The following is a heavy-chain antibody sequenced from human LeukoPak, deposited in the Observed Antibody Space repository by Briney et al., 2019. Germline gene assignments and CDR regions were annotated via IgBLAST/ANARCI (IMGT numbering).Heavy chain of an antibody. J-gene: IGHJ6*03. D-gene: IGHD3-10*01. CDR1: GFTFSDYY. CDR3: AREPPSGELLYYYYYYYMDV. V-gene: IGHV3-11*04. CDR2: ISSSGSTI. Sequence: PGGSLRLSCAASGFTFSDYYMSWIRQAPGKGLEWVSYISSSGSTIYYADSVKGRFTISRDNAKNSLYLQMNSLRAEDTAVYYCAREPPSGELLYYYYYYYMDVWGKGTTVTVSS.